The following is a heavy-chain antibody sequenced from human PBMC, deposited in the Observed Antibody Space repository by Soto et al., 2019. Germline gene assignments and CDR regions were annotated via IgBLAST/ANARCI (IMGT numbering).Heavy chain of an antibody. V-gene: IGHV4-30-4*01. J-gene: IGHJ4*02. CDR2: IYYSVST. CDR1: GGSISSGDYY. D-gene: IGHD3-22*01. Sequence: QVQLQESGPGLVKPSQTLSLTCTVSGGSISSGDYYWSWIRQPPGKGLEWIGYIYYSVSTYYNPSLKSRVTIPVDTSKNQFSLKLSSVTAADTAVYYCARTSGYYYGYFDYWGQGTLVTVSS. CDR3: ARTSGYYYGYFDY.